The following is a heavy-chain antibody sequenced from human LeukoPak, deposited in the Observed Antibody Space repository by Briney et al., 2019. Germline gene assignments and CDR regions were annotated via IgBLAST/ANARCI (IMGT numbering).Heavy chain of an antibody. V-gene: IGHV3-30*02. D-gene: IGHD5-24*01. CDR3: AKDGQMATIRGGFFDY. Sequence: QTGGSLRLSCAASGFTFTNYGIHWVRQAPGKGLEWVAFIRYDGTNKYYADSVKGRFTISRDISKNTLYLQMNSLRVEDTAVYYCAKDGQMATIRGGFFDYWGQGTLVSVSS. CDR1: GFTFTNYG. J-gene: IGHJ4*02. CDR2: IRYDGTNK.